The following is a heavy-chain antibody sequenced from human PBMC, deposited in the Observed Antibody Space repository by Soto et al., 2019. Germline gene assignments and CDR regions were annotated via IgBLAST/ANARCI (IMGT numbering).Heavy chain of an antibody. V-gene: IGHV4-59*01. CDR3: ARDLWGYCGTDCYPLDV. CDR1: GGTISRYY. D-gene: IGHD2-21*02. J-gene: IGHJ6*02. CDR2: MYNTGST. Sequence: QVQLQESGPGLVKPSETLPLTCTVSGGTISRYYWSWIRQPPGKGLEWIGYMYNTGSTVYNPSFKSRVPISADXSXHXRSLKLNSVTAADTAVYYCARDLWGYCGTDCYPLDVWGQGTTVTVSS.